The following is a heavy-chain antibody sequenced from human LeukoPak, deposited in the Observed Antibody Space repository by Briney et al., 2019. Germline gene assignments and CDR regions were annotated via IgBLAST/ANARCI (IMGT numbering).Heavy chain of an antibody. J-gene: IGHJ4*02. CDR2: INHSGST. CDR1: GGSFSGYY. V-gene: IGHV4-34*01. Sequence: PSETLSLTCAVYGGSFSGYYWSWIRQPPGKGLEWIGEINHSGSTNYNPSLKSRVTISEDTSTNQFSLKLSSVTAADTAVYYCVRGRGDYYDSSGGYYFDFWGQGTLVTVSS. D-gene: IGHD3-22*01. CDR3: VRGRGDYYDSSGGYYFDF.